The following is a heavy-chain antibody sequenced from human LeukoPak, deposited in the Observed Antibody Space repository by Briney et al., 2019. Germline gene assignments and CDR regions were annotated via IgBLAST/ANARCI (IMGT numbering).Heavy chain of an antibody. CDR3: ARGHCSSTSCYPGNYYYYYYMDV. D-gene: IGHD2-2*01. J-gene: IGHJ6*03. CDR1: GGTFSSYA. Sequence: EASVKVSCKASGGTFSSYAISWVRQAPGQGLEWMGGIIPIFGTANYAQKFQGGVTITTDESTSTAYMELSSLRSEDTAVYYCARGHCSSTSCYPGNYYYYYYMDVWGKGTTVTVSS. CDR2: IIPIFGTA. V-gene: IGHV1-69*05.